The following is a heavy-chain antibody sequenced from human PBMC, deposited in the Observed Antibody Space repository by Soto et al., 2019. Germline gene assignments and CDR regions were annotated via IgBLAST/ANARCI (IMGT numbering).Heavy chain of an antibody. J-gene: IGHJ3*02. CDR1: GYTFTSYG. V-gene: IGHV1-18*01. CDR2: ISAYNGNT. Sequence: QVPLVQSGAEVKKPGASVKVSCKASGYTFTSYGISWVRQAPGQGLEWMGWISAYNGNTNYAQKLQGRVTMTTDTSTSTAYMELRSLRSDDTAVYYCARDYSYDSSGHDAFDIWGQGTMVTVSS. D-gene: IGHD3-22*01. CDR3: ARDYSYDSSGHDAFDI.